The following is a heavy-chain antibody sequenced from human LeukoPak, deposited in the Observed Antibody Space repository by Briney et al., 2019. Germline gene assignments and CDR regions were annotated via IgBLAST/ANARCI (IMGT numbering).Heavy chain of an antibody. CDR3: ARVIRENYYGSGSYVVWFDP. D-gene: IGHD3-10*01. V-gene: IGHV4-59*01. CDR2: IYYSGST. Sequence: SETLSLTCTVSGGSISSYYWSWIRQPPGKGLEWIGYIYYSGSTNYNPSLKSRVTISVDTSKNQFSLKLSSVTAADTAVYYCARVIRENYYGSGSYVVWFDPWGQGTLVTVSS. J-gene: IGHJ5*02. CDR1: GGSISSYY.